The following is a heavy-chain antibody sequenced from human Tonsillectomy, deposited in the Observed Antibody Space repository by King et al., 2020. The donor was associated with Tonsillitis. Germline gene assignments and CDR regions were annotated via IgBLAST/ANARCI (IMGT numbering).Heavy chain of an antibody. D-gene: IGHD2-15*01. Sequence: VQLVESGGGLVQPGGSLRLSCAASGFTFSSYWMSWVRQAPGKGLEWVANIKQDGSEKYYVDSVKGRFTISRDNAKNSLYLQMNSLRAEDTAMYYCASAVGYCSGGSCYPTFDYWGQGTLVTVSS. V-gene: IGHV3-7*03. CDR1: GFTFSSYW. J-gene: IGHJ4*02. CDR2: IKQDGSEK. CDR3: ASAVGYCSGGSCYPTFDY.